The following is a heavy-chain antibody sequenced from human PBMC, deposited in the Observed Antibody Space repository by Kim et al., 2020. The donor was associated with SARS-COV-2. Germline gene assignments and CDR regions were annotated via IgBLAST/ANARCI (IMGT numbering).Heavy chain of an antibody. Sequence: GGSLRLSCAASRFSFSSFAMSWVRQAPGKGLEWVSAISGRGNSTNYADSVKGRFTISRDNSKSTLYLQMSSLWAEDTAVYYCAKDGRYTTSWRHVDSWG. J-gene: IGHJ5*01. D-gene: IGHD6-13*01. CDR3: AKDGRYTTSWRHVDS. CDR1: RFSFSSFA. V-gene: IGHV3-23*01. CDR2: ISGRGNST.